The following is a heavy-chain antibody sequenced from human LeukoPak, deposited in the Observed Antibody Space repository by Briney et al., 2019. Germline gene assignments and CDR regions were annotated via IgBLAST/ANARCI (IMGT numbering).Heavy chain of an antibody. CDR1: GFTFSSYA. V-gene: IGHV3-23*01. Sequence: GGSLRLSCAASGFTFSSYAMSWVRQAPGKGLEWVSAISGSGGSTYYADSVKGRFTISRGNSKNTLYLQMNSLRAEDTAVYYCAKSRLRFLEWLLDYFDYWGQGTLVTVSS. J-gene: IGHJ4*02. D-gene: IGHD3-3*01. CDR2: ISGSGGST. CDR3: AKSRLRFLEWLLDYFDY.